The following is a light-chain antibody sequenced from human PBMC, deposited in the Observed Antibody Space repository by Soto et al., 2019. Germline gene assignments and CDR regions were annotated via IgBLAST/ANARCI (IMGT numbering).Light chain of an antibody. CDR1: QSVSSK. J-gene: IGKJ5*01. CDR3: QQYNNWPPIT. Sequence: ELVMTQSPATLSVSTGERATLSCRASQSVSSKLAWYQQKPGQAPRLLIYGASTRATGIPARFSGSGSGTEFTLTISSLQSEDFAVYYCQQYNNWPPITFGQGTRLEIK. CDR2: GAS. V-gene: IGKV3-15*01.